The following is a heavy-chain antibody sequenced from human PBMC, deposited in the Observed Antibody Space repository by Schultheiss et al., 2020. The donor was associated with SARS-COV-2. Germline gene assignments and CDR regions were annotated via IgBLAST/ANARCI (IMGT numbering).Heavy chain of an antibody. J-gene: IGHJ5*02. Sequence: GGSLRLSCAASGFRFSDLWMNWVRQAPGKGLEWVGRVKSKADGGTTDYAAPVKGRFTISRDDSKNTLYLQMNSLKTEDTAVYYCARDQYSSGWTWGQGTLVTVSS. CDR1: GFRFSDLW. D-gene: IGHD6-19*01. V-gene: IGHV3-15*07. CDR2: VKSKADGGTT. CDR3: ARDQYSSGWT.